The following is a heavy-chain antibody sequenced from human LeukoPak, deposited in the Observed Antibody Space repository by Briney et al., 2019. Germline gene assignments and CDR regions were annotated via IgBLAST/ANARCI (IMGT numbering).Heavy chain of an antibody. CDR3: ARDGGYYGPDS. V-gene: IGHV3-74*01. CDR2: VNPDGSTT. Sequence: GGSLRLSCAASGFPFSTSWMHWVRQAPGKGLVWVSRVNPDGSTTSHADSVKGRFTISRDNAKNTLYLQMNSLRAEDTAVYYCARDGGYYGPDSWGQGALVSVS. D-gene: IGHD3-10*01. J-gene: IGHJ4*02. CDR1: GFPFSTSW.